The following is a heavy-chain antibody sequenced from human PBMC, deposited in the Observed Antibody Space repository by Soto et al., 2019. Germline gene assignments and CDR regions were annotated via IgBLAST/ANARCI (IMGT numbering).Heavy chain of an antibody. D-gene: IGHD3-3*01. Sequence: PSETLSLTCTVSGGSISSYYWSWIRQPPGKGLEWIGDIYYSGSTNYNPSLKSRVTISVDTSKNQFSLKLSSVTAADTAVYYCARTEYDLRSSHYYYYGMDVWGQGTTVTVSS. V-gene: IGHV4-59*01. CDR1: GGSISSYY. CDR3: ARTEYDLRSSHYYYYGMDV. CDR2: IYYSGST. J-gene: IGHJ6*02.